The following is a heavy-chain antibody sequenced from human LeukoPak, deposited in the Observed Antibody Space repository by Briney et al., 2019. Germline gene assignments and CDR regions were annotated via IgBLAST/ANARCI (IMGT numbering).Heavy chain of an antibody. CDR1: GGTFSSYA. J-gene: IGHJ4*02. Sequence: SVKVSCKASGGTFSSYAISWVRQAPGQGLEWMGGIIPIFGTANYAQKLQGRVTMTTDTSTSTAYMELRSLRSDDTAVYYCARVPVHTAMVIDYWGQGTLVTVSS. CDR2: IIPIFGTA. V-gene: IGHV1-69*05. CDR3: ARVPVHTAMVIDY. D-gene: IGHD5-18*01.